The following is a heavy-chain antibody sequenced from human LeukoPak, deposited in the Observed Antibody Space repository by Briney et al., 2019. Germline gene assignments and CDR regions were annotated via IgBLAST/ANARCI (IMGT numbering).Heavy chain of an antibody. J-gene: IGHJ4*02. D-gene: IGHD3-10*01. CDR2: ISGSGGST. V-gene: IGHV3-23*01. Sequence: PGGSLRLSCAASGFTFSSYAMSWVRQAPGKGLEWVSAISGSGGSTYYADSVKGRFTISRDNSKNTLYLQMNSLRAEDTAVYYCARREVGITSPLNDYWGQGTLVTVSS. CDR3: ARREVGITSPLNDY. CDR1: GFTFSSYA.